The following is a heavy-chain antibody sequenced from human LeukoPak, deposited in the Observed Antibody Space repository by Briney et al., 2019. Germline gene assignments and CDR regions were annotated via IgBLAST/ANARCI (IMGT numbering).Heavy chain of an antibody. CDR1: GYSFSNYW. Sequence: GESLKISCKGSGYSFSNYWIGWVRQMPGKGLEWMGIIYPGDSDTRYSPSFQGQVTISADKSIITAYPHWSSLKASDTAMYYCARERAYYYDSSAYDGDAFDIWGQGTMVTVSS. CDR3: ARERAYYYDSSAYDGDAFDI. V-gene: IGHV5-51*01. D-gene: IGHD3-22*01. CDR2: IYPGDSDT. J-gene: IGHJ3*02.